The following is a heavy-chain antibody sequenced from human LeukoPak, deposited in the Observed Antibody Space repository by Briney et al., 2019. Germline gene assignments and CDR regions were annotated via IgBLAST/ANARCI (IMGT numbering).Heavy chain of an antibody. J-gene: IGHJ4*02. Sequence: ASVKVSCKASGYTFTSYYMHWVRQAPGQGLEWMGIINPSGGSTSYAQKFQGRVTMTRDTSTSTVYMELSSLRSEDTAVYYCARVQRQPYDSSGYLDYWGQGTLVTVSS. CDR1: GYTFTSYY. D-gene: IGHD3-22*01. V-gene: IGHV1-46*01. CDR3: ARVQRQPYDSSGYLDY. CDR2: INPSGGST.